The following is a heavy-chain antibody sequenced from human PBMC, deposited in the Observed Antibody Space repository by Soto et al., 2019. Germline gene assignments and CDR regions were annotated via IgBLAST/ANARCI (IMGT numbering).Heavy chain of an antibody. CDR3: ARPHSARDPYYYYYYMDV. J-gene: IGHJ6*03. D-gene: IGHD2-15*01. CDR1: GFTFSSYS. V-gene: IGHV3-48*01. CDR2: ISSSSSTI. Sequence: EVQLVESGGGLVQPGGSLRLSCAASGFTFSSYSMNWVRQAPGKGLEWVSYISSSSSTIYYAESVKGRFTISRDNAKNSLYLQMNSLRAEDTAVYYCARPHSARDPYYYYYYMDVWGKGTTVTVSS.